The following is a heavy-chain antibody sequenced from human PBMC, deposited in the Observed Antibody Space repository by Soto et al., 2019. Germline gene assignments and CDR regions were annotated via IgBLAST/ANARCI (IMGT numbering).Heavy chain of an antibody. D-gene: IGHD1-26*01. CDR1: GGSISSYY. J-gene: IGHJ6*02. CDR2: IYYSGST. V-gene: IGHV4-59*01. CDR3: ARDSIVGAYYYGMDV. Sequence: KPSETLSLTCTVSGGSISSYYWSWIRQPPGKGLEWIGYIYYSGSTNYNPSLKSRVTISVDTSKNQFSLKLSSVTAADTAVYYCARDSIVGAYYYGMDVWGQGTTVTVSS.